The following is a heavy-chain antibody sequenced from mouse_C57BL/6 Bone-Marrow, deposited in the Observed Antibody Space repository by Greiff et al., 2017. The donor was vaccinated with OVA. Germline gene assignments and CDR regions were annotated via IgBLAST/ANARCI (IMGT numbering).Heavy chain of an antibody. CDR1: GYTFTSYW. CDR3: ARGGVVYGNYFDY. V-gene: IGHV1-7*01. J-gene: IGHJ2*01. Sequence: QVQLQQSGAELAKPGASVKLSCKASGYTFTSYWMHWVKQRPGQGLEWIGYINPSSGYTKYNQKFKDQATLTADNSSSTAYMQLSSLTYEDSAVYYCARGGVVYGNYFDYWGQGTALTVSA. CDR2: INPSSGYT. D-gene: IGHD2-1*01.